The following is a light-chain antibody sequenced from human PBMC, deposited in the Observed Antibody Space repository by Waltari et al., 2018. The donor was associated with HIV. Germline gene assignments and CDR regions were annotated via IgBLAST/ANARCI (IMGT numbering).Light chain of an antibody. CDR1: SGPVPPRYS. J-gene: IGLJ3*02. CDR2: STN. V-gene: IGLV8-61*01. Sequence: QTVVTQEPSFSVSPGGTVPLTCGLSSGPVPPRYSPSWYQQTPGQAPRTLIYSTNTRSSGVPDRFSGSILGNKAALTITGAQADDESDYYCVLYMGSGIWVFGGGTKLTVL. CDR3: VLYMGSGIWV.